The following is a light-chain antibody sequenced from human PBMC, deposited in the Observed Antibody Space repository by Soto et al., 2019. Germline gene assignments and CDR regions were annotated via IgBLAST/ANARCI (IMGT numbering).Light chain of an antibody. CDR2: NSN. CDR1: GSSIGSDA. J-gene: IGLJ2*01. CDR3: AAWGDSLGGPV. Sequence: QSVLTQPPSASGTPGQRVTISCSGSGSSIGSDAVDWYQHLPGTAPRLLIYNSNHRPSGVPDRFSGSKSGISASLAISGLQSEDEADYYCAAWGDSLGGPVFGGGPKLTVL. V-gene: IGLV1-44*01.